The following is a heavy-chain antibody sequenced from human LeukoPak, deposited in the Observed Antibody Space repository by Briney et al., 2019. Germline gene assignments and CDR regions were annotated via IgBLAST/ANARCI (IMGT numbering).Heavy chain of an antibody. J-gene: IGHJ4*02. CDR1: GVSFSDYH. CDR2: INHSGST. Sequence: SETLSLTCAVYGVSFSDYHWSWIRQPPGKGLEWIGEINHSGSTNYNPSLKSRLTISVDTSKNQFSLKLSSVTAADTAVYYCAREPYTGSSTDYWGQRTLVTVSS. CDR3: AREPYTGSSTDY. D-gene: IGHD1-26*01. V-gene: IGHV4-34*01.